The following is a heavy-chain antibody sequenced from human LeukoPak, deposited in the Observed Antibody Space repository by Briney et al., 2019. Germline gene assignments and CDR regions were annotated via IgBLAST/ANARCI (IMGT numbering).Heavy chain of an antibody. D-gene: IGHD4-17*01. Sequence: GGSLRLSCAASGFTFSDHWMHWVRQAPGKGLVWVSRTKSDGSTTNYADSVEGRFTISRDNAKNTLYLQLNSLRAEDTAVYYCARELYGDYGADYWGQGTLVTVSS. CDR2: TKSDGSTT. CDR3: ARELYGDYGADY. J-gene: IGHJ4*02. V-gene: IGHV3-74*01. CDR1: GFTFSDHW.